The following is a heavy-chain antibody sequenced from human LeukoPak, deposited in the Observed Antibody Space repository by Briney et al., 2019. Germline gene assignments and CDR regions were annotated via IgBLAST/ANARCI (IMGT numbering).Heavy chain of an antibody. D-gene: IGHD1-26*01. CDR3: AKSGGYGLNDY. V-gene: IGHV4-39*01. J-gene: IGHJ4*02. CDR1: GASISGSGYY. CDR2: IYYTGNT. Sequence: SETLSLTCAVSGASISGSGYYLGWIRQPPGKGLGWIGNIYYTGNTYYNASRQSRVTISIDTSKNQFSLRLNSVTAADTAVYYCAKSGGYGLNDYWGQGTLVTVSS.